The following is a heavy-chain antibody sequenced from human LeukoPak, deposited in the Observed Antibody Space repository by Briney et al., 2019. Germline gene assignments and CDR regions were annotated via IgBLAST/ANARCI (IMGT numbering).Heavy chain of an antibody. V-gene: IGHV1-2*02. CDR2: INPNSGGT. J-gene: IGHJ2*01. CDR3: ARVFVVVPAAIWYFDL. CDR1: GYTFTGYY. D-gene: IGHD2-2*01. Sequence: GASVKVSCKASGYTFTGYYMHWVRQAPGQGLEWMGWINPNSGGTNYAQKFQGRVTMTRDTSISTAYMELSRLRSDDTAVYYCARVFVVVPAAIWYFDLWGRGTLVTASS.